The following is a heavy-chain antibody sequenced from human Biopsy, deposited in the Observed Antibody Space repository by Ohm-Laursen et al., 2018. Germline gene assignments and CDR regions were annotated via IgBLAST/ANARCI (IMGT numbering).Heavy chain of an antibody. V-gene: IGHV4-59*08. J-gene: IGHJ4*02. CDR1: GGSFTGHY. CDR2: IYYSGST. D-gene: IGHD3/OR15-3a*01. CDR3: ASRGLVMASDYYFDD. Sequence: GTLSLTCTVSGGSFTGHYWSWIRQPPGGGLEWVGSIYYSGSTNYNPSLKSRVTISADTSKSQLSLHLTSVTAADTAVYYCASRGLVMASDYYFDDWGQGTLVTVSS.